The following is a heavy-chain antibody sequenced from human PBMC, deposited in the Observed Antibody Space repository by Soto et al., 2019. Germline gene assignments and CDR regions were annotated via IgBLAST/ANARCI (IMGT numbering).Heavy chain of an antibody. J-gene: IGHJ4*02. Sequence: GGSLRLSCAASGFTFSSYAMHWVRQAPGKGLEWVAVISYDGSNKYYADSVKGRFTISRDNSKNTLYLQMNSLRAEDTAVYYRARETGSSSSFDYWGQGTLVTVSS. CDR2: ISYDGSNK. CDR1: GFTFSSYA. D-gene: IGHD6-6*01. CDR3: ARETGSSSSFDY. V-gene: IGHV3-30*04.